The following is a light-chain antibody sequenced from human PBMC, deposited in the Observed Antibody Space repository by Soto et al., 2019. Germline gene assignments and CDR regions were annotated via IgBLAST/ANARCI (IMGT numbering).Light chain of an antibody. V-gene: IGLV2-23*01. J-gene: IGLJ2*01. CDR2: EGS. CDR1: SSDVGNYNL. CDR3: CSYAGSSTPVV. Sequence: QSALTQPASVSGSPGQSITISCTGTSSDVGNYNLVSWYQLHPGKAPKLMIYEGSKRPSGVSNRFSGSKSGNTASLTISGLQAEDEADYYCCSYAGSSTPVVFGGGTKLTVL.